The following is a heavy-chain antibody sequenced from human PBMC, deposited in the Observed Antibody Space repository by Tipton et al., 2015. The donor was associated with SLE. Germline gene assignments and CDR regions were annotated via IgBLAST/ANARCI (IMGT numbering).Heavy chain of an antibody. Sequence: SLRLSCAASGFTFSTYGMNWVRQAPGKGLEWVSSISSSGYYSYYTDSVKGRFTISRDNAKNLLSLQMNILTAEDTALYYCARDYSILGSCYLGMDVWGQGTTVTVSS. CDR3: ARDYSILGSCYLGMDV. V-gene: IGHV3-21*01. J-gene: IGHJ6*02. CDR1: GFTFSTYG. CDR2: ISSSGYYS. D-gene: IGHD1-26*01.